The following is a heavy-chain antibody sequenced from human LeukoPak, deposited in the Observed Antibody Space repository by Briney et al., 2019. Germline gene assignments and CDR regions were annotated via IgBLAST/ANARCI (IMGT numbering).Heavy chain of an antibody. D-gene: IGHD6-13*01. CDR1: GFTFSSFG. CDR2: IRYDGIAI. J-gene: IGHJ6*03. V-gene: IGHV3-30*02. CDR3: AKGTSGIIAGGHDYYMDV. Sequence: GGSLRLSCAASGFTFSSFGMNWVRQAQGKGLEWVTFIRYDGIAIQYADSVKGRFTISRDNSKNALYLQMISLRPEDTAVYFCAKGTSGIIAGGHDYYMDVWGKGTTVTISS.